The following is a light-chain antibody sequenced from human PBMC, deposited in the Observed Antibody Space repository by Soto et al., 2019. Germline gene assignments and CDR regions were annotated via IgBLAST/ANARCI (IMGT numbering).Light chain of an antibody. Sequence: DIGLTQSPGTLSLSPGERATLSCRASQSVSSSYLAWYQQKPGQAPRLLIYGASSRATGIPDRFSGSGSGTDFTLTISRLEPEDCAVYYCQQEFTFGPGTKVDIK. V-gene: IGKV3-20*01. CDR1: QSVSSSY. CDR3: QQEFT. J-gene: IGKJ3*01. CDR2: GAS.